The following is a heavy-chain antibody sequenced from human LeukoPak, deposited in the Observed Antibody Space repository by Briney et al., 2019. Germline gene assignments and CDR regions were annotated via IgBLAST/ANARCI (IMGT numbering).Heavy chain of an antibody. D-gene: IGHD3-22*01. J-gene: IGHJ4*02. CDR2: IYPGDSDT. CDR3: ARHRTYYYDSSGYYELDY. Sequence: GESLKISCKGSGYSFTNYWIGWVRQMPGKGLEWMGIIYPGDSDTRYSPSFQGQVTISADKSISTAYLQWSSLKASDTAMYYCARHRTYYYDSSGYYELDYWGQGTLVTVSS. CDR1: GYSFTNYW. V-gene: IGHV5-51*01.